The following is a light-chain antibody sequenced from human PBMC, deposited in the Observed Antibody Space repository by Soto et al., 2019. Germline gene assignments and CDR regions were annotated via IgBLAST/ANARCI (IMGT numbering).Light chain of an antibody. Sequence: DIPMTQSPSTLSASVGDRVTITCRASQSISSWLAWYQQKPGKAPKLLIYKASSLESGVPSRFSGSGSGTEFTLTISSLQPDDFATYYCQQYNTYPVTFGQGTKVDIK. CDR1: QSISSW. CDR3: QQYNTYPVT. V-gene: IGKV1-5*03. CDR2: KAS. J-gene: IGKJ1*01.